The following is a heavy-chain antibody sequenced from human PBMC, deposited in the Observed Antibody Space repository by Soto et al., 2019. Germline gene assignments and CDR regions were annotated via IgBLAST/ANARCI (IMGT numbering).Heavy chain of an antibody. CDR1: GGSISNYY. CDR2: IYYSGST. Sequence: QVQLQESGPRLVKPSETLSLTCIVSGGSISNYYWSWIRQPPGKGLEWIGYIYYSGSTNYNPSLQILVTISVDTSKNQFSLKLSSVTAADTAVYYCARAVLPATAPFDYWGQGTLVTVSS. V-gene: IGHV4-59*01. D-gene: IGHD2-2*01. CDR3: ARAVLPATAPFDY. J-gene: IGHJ4*02.